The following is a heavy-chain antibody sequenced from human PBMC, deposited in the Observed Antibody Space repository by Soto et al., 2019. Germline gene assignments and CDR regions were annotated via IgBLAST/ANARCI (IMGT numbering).Heavy chain of an antibody. CDR3: ARGIEGWYQGRYYYGMDV. CDR1: GGSISSGGYY. D-gene: IGHD6-19*01. CDR2: IYYSGST. J-gene: IGHJ6*02. Sequence: PSETLSLTCTVSGGSISSGGYYWSWIRQQPGKGLEWIGYIYYSGSTNYNPSLKSRVTISVDTSKNQFSLKLSSVTAADTAVYYCARGIEGWYQGRYYYGMDVWGQGTTVTAP. V-gene: IGHV4-61*08.